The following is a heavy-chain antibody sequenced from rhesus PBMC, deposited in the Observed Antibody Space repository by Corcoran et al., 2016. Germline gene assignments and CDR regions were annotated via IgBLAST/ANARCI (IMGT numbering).Heavy chain of an antibody. CDR2: ISGSSGST. D-gene: IGHD2-21*01. CDR3: ARDRCTGSGCYSN. CDR1: GGSISSSNW. Sequence: QVQLQESGPGLVKPSETLSLTCAVSGGSISSSNWWSWIRQPPGKGLEWIGYISGSSGSTYYNPSLKGRVTISTDTSQNPFSLKLSSVTAADTAVYYCARDRCTGSGCYSNWGQGVLVTVSS. J-gene: IGHJ4*01. V-gene: IGHV4-65*01.